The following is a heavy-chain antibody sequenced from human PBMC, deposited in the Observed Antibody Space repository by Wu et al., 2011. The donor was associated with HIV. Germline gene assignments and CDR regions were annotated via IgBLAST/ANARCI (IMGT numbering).Heavy chain of an antibody. CDR1: GDSISNYG. J-gene: IGHJ4*02. D-gene: IGHD2-21*01. CDR3: ARDFGGDGDS. V-gene: IGHV1-69*14. Sequence: VQLVQSGTEVKKPGSSVRVSCKASGDSISNYGITWVRQAPGQGLEWMGGIIPIFQTSNYAQKFQGRVTITADKSTSTAYMELSSLRSEDTAMYYCARDFGGDGDSWGQGTLVTVSS. CDR2: IIPIFQTS.